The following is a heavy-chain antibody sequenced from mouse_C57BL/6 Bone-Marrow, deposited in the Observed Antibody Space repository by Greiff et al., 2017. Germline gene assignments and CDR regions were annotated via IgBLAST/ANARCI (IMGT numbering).Heavy chain of an antibody. CDR3: ASDCYYFDY. CDR1: GYTFTDYY. Sequence: VQLQQPGPELVKPGASVKISCKASGYTFTDYYMNWVKQSHGKSLEWIGDINPNNGGTSYNQKFKGKATLTVDKSSSTAYMELRSLTSEDSAVYYCASDCYYFDYWGQGTTLTVSS. J-gene: IGHJ2*01. V-gene: IGHV1-26*01. CDR2: INPNNGGT. D-gene: IGHD2-4*01.